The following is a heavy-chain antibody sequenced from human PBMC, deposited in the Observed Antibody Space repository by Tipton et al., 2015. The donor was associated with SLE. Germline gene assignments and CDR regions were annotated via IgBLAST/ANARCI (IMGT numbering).Heavy chain of an antibody. J-gene: IGHJ6*02. CDR1: GFSFSTFA. Sequence: SLRLSCAASGFSFSTFAMHWVRQAPGKGLEWVAVTSYDESNKNYADSVKGRFTISRDNHKNTLYLQMNSLRDEDTAVYYCARELLSVYGMDVWGQGTTVTVSS. CDR3: ARELLSVYGMDV. V-gene: IGHV3-30-3*01. D-gene: IGHD2/OR15-2a*01. CDR2: TSYDESNK.